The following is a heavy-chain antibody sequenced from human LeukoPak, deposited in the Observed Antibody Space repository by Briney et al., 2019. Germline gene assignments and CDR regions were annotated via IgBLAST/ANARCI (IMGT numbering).Heavy chain of an antibody. V-gene: IGHV3-23*01. D-gene: IGHD5-12*01. CDR2: ISGGGDST. CDR1: GFTFRTYA. Sequence: PGGSLRLSCAVSGFTFRTYAMSWVRQAPGKGLEWVSVISGGGDSTYYADSVKGRFTISRDNSKNTLYLQMNSLRAEDTAVYYCAKKWLLYGYFDYWGQGTLVTVSS. CDR3: AKKWLLYGYFDY. J-gene: IGHJ4*02.